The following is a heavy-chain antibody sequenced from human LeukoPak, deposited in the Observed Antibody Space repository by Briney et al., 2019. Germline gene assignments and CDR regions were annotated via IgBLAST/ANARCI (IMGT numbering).Heavy chain of an antibody. V-gene: IGHV4-34*01. J-gene: IGHJ4*02. CDR1: GGSFSGYY. CDR3: ASIVGATHDY. CDR2: INHSGST. D-gene: IGHD1-26*01. Sequence: SETLSLTCAVYGGSFSGYYGNWIRQPPGKGLEWIGEINHSGSTNYNPSLKSRVTISGDTFKDQFSLKLSSVTAADTAVYYCASIVGATHDYWGQGTLVTVSS.